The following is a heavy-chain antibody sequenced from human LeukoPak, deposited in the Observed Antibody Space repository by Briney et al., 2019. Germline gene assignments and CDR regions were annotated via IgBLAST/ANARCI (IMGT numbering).Heavy chain of an antibody. D-gene: IGHD6-13*01. V-gene: IGHV3-23*01. CDR3: ARDPPGIAASGTYY. CDR2: ISGSGAST. CDR1: GFTFSSYA. Sequence: GGSLRLSCAASGFTFSSYAISWVRQAPGKGLEWVSAISGSGASTYYAGSVVGRFTISRDNSKNTLFLQMNSLRVEDTAVYYCARDPPGIAASGTYYWGQGTLVTVSS. J-gene: IGHJ4*02.